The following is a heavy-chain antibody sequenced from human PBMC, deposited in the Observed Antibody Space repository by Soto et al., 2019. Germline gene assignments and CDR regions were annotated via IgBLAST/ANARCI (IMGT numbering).Heavy chain of an antibody. D-gene: IGHD3-22*01. CDR2: INAGNGNT. J-gene: IGHJ4*02. V-gene: IGHV1-3*01. CDR1: RYTLTSYA. CDR3: ARVSYYDSSGYLYSPDFDY. Sequence: ASVKVSCKASRYTLTSYAMHWVRQAPGQRLEWMGWINAGNGNTKYSQKFQGRVTITRDTSASTAYMELSSLRSEDTAVYYCARVSYYDSSGYLYSPDFDYWAQGTLVTVSS.